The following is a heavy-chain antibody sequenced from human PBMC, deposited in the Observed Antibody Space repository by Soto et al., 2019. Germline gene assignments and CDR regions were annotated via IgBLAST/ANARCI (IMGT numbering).Heavy chain of an antibody. V-gene: IGHV4-34*01. CDR3: ARGLMGRGYQEGYYYYGMDV. CDR2: INHSGST. J-gene: IGHJ6*02. D-gene: IGHD2-2*01. CDR1: GGSFSGYY. Sequence: SETLSLTCAVYGGSFSGYYWSWIRQPPGKGLEWIGEINHSGSTNYNPSLKSRVTISVDTPKNQFSLKLSSVTAADTAVYYCARGLMGRGYQEGYYYYGMDVWGQGTTVTVSS.